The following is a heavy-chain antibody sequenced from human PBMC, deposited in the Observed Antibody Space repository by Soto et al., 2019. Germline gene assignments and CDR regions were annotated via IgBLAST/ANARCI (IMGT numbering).Heavy chain of an antibody. CDR1: GFSFSSYA. V-gene: IGHV3-30-3*01. Sequence: QVRLVESGGGVVQPGRSLRLSCTASGFSFSSYAMYWFRQPPGKGLEWVAVISHDGINKDYADSVKGRVTVSIDNSNRSLDLQLSSLRGEDTAMYYCARDMYSSDYFVKWFEPWGQGTLVTVSS. CDR3: ARDMYSSDYFVKWFEP. D-gene: IGHD6-19*01. J-gene: IGHJ5*02. CDR2: ISHDGINK.